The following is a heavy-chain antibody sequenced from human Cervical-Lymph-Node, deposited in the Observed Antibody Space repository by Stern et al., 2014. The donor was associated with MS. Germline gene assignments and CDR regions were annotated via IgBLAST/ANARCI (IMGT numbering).Heavy chain of an antibody. D-gene: IGHD1-26*01. CDR1: GVSFSSYA. Sequence: EVQLLESGGGLVQPGGSLRLSCAASGVSFSSYAMAWVRQAPGKGLEWGSSLSDPGGYTSYAESVKGRFTISTDNSKITVFLQMNSLRAEDTAVYYCAKYRGSHFDYWGQGTLVTVSS. J-gene: IGHJ4*02. CDR2: LSDPGGYT. V-gene: IGHV3-23*01. CDR3: AKYRGSHFDY.